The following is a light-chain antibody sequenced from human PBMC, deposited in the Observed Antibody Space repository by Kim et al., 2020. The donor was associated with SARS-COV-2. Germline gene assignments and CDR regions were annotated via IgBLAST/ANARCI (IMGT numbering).Light chain of an antibody. J-gene: IGKJ2*01. CDR1: QNINPW. CDR3: QQYHSYVCS. CDR2: KAS. V-gene: IGKV1-5*03. Sequence: SASVEDRVTITGRASQNINPWLAWYQQKPGKAPNLLIYKASTLQIGVPSRFSGSGSGTEFTLTLSSLQSDDFATYFCQQYHSYVCSFGQGTKLEI.